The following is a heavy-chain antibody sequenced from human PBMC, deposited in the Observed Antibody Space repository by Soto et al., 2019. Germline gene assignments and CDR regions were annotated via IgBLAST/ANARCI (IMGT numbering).Heavy chain of an antibody. J-gene: IGHJ5*02. CDR1: GFTFSSYA. V-gene: IGHV3-23*01. Sequence: PGGSLRLSCAASGFTFSSYAMSWVRQAPGKGLEWVSAISGSGGSTYYADSVKGRFAISRDNSKNTLYLQMNSLRAEDTAVYYCAKDLSPPARGVTTFPHNWFDPWGQGTLVTVSS. CDR3: AKDLSPPARGVTTFPHNWFDP. D-gene: IGHD4-4*01. CDR2: ISGSGGST.